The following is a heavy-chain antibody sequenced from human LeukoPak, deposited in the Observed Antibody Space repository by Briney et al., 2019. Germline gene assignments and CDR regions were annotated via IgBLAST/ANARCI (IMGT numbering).Heavy chain of an antibody. V-gene: IGHV4-59*01. CDR2: IYYSGST. J-gene: IGHJ4*02. CDR1: GGSISSYY. Sequence: SETLSLTCTVSGGSISSYYWSWIRQPPGKGLEWIGYIYYSGSTNYNPSLKSRVTISVDTSKNQFSLKLSSVTAADTAVYYCARDGAYSNLAFDYWGQGTLVTVSS. D-gene: IGHD4-11*01. CDR3: ARDGAYSNLAFDY.